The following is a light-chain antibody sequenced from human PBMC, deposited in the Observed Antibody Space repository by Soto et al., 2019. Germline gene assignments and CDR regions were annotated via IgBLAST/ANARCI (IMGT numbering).Light chain of an antibody. CDR2: EVN. CDR3: CSYAGTVAYV. V-gene: IGLV2-23*02. CDR1: GSDVGAYNL. J-gene: IGLJ1*01. Sequence: QSVLTQPASVSGSPGQSITLSCAGTGSDVGAYNLVSWYQQHPGKAPKLIMCEVNTRPSGISNRFSGSKSGDTASLTISGLQAEDEADYFCCSYAGTVAYVFGTGTKVTVL.